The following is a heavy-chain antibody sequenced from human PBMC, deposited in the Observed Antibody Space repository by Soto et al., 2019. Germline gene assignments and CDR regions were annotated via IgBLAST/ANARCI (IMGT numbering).Heavy chain of an antibody. Sequence: PSETLSLTCTVSGGSISSYYWSWIRQPPGKGLEWIGYIYYSGSTNYNPSLKSRVTISVDTSKNQFSLKLNSVTAADTAVYYCARAYGDHVFDYWGQGTLVPVSS. V-gene: IGHV4-59*01. D-gene: IGHD4-17*01. CDR3: ARAYGDHVFDY. CDR2: IYYSGST. CDR1: GGSISSYY. J-gene: IGHJ4*02.